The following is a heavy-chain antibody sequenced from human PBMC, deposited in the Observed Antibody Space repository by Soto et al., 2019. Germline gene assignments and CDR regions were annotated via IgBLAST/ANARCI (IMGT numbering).Heavy chain of an antibody. CDR2: INHSGST. CDR3: ARAQLGNDPFDI. J-gene: IGHJ3*02. CDR1: GGSFSGYY. D-gene: IGHD1-1*01. V-gene: IGHV4-34*01. Sequence: SETLSLTCAVYGGSFSGYYWSWIRQPPGKGLEWIGEINHSGSTNYNPSLKSRVTISVDTSKNQFSLKLSSVTAADTAVYYCARAQLGNDPFDIWGQGKMVTVSS.